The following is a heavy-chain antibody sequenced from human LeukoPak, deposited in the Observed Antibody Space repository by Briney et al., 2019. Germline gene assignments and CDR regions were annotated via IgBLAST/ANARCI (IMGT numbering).Heavy chain of an antibody. V-gene: IGHV1-18*01. D-gene: IGHD6-6*01. CDR1: GYTFTSYG. CDR2: ISAYNGGT. J-gene: IGHJ4*02. Sequence: ASVKVSCKASGYTFTSYGISWVRQAPGQGLEWMGWISAYNGGTNSAQKFQGRVTMTRDTSISTTYMELNRLGSDDTAVYYCTRRFMNSSEGFDYWGQGTLVTVSS. CDR3: TRRFMNSSEGFDY.